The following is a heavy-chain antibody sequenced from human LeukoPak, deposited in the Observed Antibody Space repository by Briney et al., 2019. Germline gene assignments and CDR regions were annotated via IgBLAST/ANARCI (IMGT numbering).Heavy chain of an antibody. CDR2: IYYSGST. D-gene: IGHD1-26*01. Sequence: PSETLSLTCTVSGVSISSSSYYWGWIRQPPGKGLEWIVSIYYSGSTYYNPSLKSRVTISVDTSKNQFSLKLSSVTAADTAVYFCARAPLSGTYYTDAFDIWGQGTMVTVSS. V-gene: IGHV4-39*07. J-gene: IGHJ3*02. CDR1: GVSISSSSYY. CDR3: ARAPLSGTYYTDAFDI.